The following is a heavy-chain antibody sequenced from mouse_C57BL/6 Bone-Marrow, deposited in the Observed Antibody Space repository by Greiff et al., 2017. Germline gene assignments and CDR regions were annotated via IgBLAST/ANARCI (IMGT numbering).Heavy chain of an antibody. J-gene: IGHJ2*01. CDR1: GYTFTSYG. CDR3: ARGQLRPYYFDY. Sequence: VQLQQSGAELARPGASVKLSCKASGYTFTSYGISWVKQRTGQGLEWIGEIYPRSGNTYYNEKFKGKATLTADKSSSTAYMELRSLTSEDSAVYFCARGQLRPYYFDYRGQGTTLTVSS. D-gene: IGHD3-2*02. V-gene: IGHV1-81*01. CDR2: IYPRSGNT.